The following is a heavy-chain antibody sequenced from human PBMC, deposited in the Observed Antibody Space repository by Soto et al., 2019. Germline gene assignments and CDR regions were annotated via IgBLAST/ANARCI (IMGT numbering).Heavy chain of an antibody. Sequence: EVQLLESGGGLVQPGGSLRLSCAASGFTFSSYAMSWVRQAPGKGLEWVSAISGSGGSTYYADSVKGRFTISRDNSKNTLYLQMTSLRAEDTAVYYCARDPEKYSGSDLGIDYWGQGTLVTVSS. CDR2: ISGSGGST. D-gene: IGHD5-12*01. CDR3: ARDPEKYSGSDLGIDY. CDR1: GFTFSSYA. J-gene: IGHJ4*02. V-gene: IGHV3-23*01.